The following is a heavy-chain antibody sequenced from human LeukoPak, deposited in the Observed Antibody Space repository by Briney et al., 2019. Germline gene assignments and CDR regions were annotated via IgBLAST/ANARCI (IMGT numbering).Heavy chain of an antibody. J-gene: IGHJ6*02. CDR3: ARVTPWFYGMDV. D-gene: IGHD3-22*01. CDR1: GGSFSGYY. V-gene: IGHV4-34*01. CDR2: ISHSGST. Sequence: SETLSLTCAVYGGSFSGYYWSWIRQPPGKGLEWIGEISHSGSTNYNPSLKSRVTISVDTSKNQFSLKLSSVTAADTAVYYCARVTPWFYGMDVWGQGTTVTVS.